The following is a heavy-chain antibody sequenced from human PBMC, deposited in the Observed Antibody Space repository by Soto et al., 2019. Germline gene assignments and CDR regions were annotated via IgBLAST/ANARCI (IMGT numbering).Heavy chain of an antibody. Sequence: QVQLVESGGGVVQPGRSLRLSCAASGFTFSSYGMHWVRQAPGKGLEWVAVISYDGSNKYYADSVKGRFTISRDNSKNTLYLQMISLRAEDTAVYYCAATDVQDIVVVVAGVFQHWGQGTLVTVSS. J-gene: IGHJ1*01. CDR1: GFTFSSYG. V-gene: IGHV3-30*03. CDR3: AATDVQDIVVVVAGVFQH. D-gene: IGHD2-15*01. CDR2: ISYDGSNK.